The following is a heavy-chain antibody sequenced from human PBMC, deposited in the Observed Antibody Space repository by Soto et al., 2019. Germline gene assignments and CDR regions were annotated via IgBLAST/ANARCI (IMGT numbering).Heavy chain of an antibody. D-gene: IGHD6-13*01. Sequence: SETLSLTCTVSGGSISSSSYYWGWIRQPPGKGLEWIGSIYYSGSTYYNPSLKSRVTISVDTSKNQFSLKLSSVTAADTAVYYCAGEGYSSSWSRDYYYYYGMDVWGQGTTVTVSS. CDR3: AGEGYSSSWSRDYYYYYGMDV. CDR1: GGSISSSSYY. CDR2: IYYSGST. V-gene: IGHV4-39*02. J-gene: IGHJ6*02.